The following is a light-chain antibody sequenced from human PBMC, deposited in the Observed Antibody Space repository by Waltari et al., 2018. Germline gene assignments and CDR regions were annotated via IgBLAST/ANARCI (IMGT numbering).Light chain of an antibody. Sequence: QSVLTQPPSASGAPGQRVTISCSGSSSNIGRNYVSWYQQLPGMAPKLLIYKNNQRPSGVPDRFSGSKSGTSASLAISGLRSDDEADYYCAAWDDSLSTNVVFGGGTKLTVL. CDR3: AAWDDSLSTNVV. CDR1: SSNIGRNY. V-gene: IGLV1-47*01. J-gene: IGLJ2*01. CDR2: KNN.